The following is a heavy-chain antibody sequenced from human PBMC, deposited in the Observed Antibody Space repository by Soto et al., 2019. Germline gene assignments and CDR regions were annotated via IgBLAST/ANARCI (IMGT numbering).Heavy chain of an antibody. Sequence: SETLSLTCTVSGGSVTNSSYYWGWVRQSPGKGLEWIGSVYYRGRSYSKSSVKSRVTISVDTSKNRFSLSLNSVTASDTAVYFCVSQRTTVPTQAYFDYWGPGALVTVSS. D-gene: IGHD4-17*01. CDR3: VSQRTTVPTQAYFDY. V-gene: IGHV4-39*01. CDR1: GGSVTNSSYY. CDR2: VYYRGRS. J-gene: IGHJ4*02.